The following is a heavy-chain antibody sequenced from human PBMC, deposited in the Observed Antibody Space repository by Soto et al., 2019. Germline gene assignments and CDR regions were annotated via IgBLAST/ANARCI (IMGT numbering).Heavy chain of an antibody. V-gene: IGHV1-3*01. J-gene: IGHJ6*02. Sequence: ASVKVSCKASGYTFTSYAMHWVRQAPGQRLEWMGWINAGNGNTKYSQKFQGRVTITRDTSASTAYMELSSLRSEDTAAYYCARDPSYYGMDVWGQGTTVTVSS. CDR3: ARDPSYYGMDV. CDR2: INAGNGNT. CDR1: GYTFTSYA.